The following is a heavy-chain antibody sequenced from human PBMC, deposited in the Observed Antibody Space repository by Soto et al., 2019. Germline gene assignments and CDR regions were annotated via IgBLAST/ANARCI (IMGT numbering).Heavy chain of an antibody. Sequence: PSETLSLTCTVSGGSISSYYWSWIRQPPGKGLEWIGYIYYSGSTNYNPSLKSRVTISVDTSKNQFSLKLSSVTAADTAVYYCARGYYDFWSGGHFDYWVQGTLVTVSS. CDR3: ARGYYDFWSGGHFDY. V-gene: IGHV4-59*01. CDR2: IYYSGST. CDR1: GGSISSYY. J-gene: IGHJ4*02. D-gene: IGHD3-3*01.